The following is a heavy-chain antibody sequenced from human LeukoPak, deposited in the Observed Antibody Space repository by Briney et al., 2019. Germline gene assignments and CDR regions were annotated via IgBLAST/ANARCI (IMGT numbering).Heavy chain of an antibody. V-gene: IGHV1-18*01. CDR3: ARGAIVVVPAATEYYFDY. CDR1: GYTFTSYG. D-gene: IGHD2-2*01. Sequence: ASVKVSCKASGYTFTSYGISWVRQAPGQGLEWMGWISAYNGNTNYAQKLQGRVTMTTDTSTSTAYMELRSLRSDDTAVYYCARGAIVVVPAATEYYFDYWGQGTLVTVSS. J-gene: IGHJ4*02. CDR2: ISAYNGNT.